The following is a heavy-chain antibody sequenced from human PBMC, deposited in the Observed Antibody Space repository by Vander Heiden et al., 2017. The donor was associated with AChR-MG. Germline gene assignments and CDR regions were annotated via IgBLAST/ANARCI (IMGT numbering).Heavy chain of an antibody. CDR1: GYTFTSYG. CDR3: AREAYLGEAFDI. CDR2: SSTYNGNT. V-gene: IGHV1-18*01. Sequence: QVELVQSGAEVQKPGASLNVSCKALGYTFTSYGISWVRKGPGQGLEWKEWSSTYNGNTNYAQKLQGRVTMTTDTSTSTAYMELRSLRSDDTAVYYGAREAYLGEAFDIWGQGTMVTVSS. J-gene: IGHJ3*02. D-gene: IGHD3-16*01.